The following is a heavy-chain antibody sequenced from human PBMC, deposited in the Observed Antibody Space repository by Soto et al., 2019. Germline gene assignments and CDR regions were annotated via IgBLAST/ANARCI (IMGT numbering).Heavy chain of an antibody. Sequence: SETLSLTCTVSGGSISSYYWSWIRQPPGKGLEWIGYIYYSGSTNYNPSLKSRVTISVDTSKNQFSLKQSSVTAADTAVYYCARHVGYSSSSSAFDIWGQGTMVTVSS. CDR1: GGSISSYY. CDR3: ARHVGYSSSSSAFDI. CDR2: IYYSGST. V-gene: IGHV4-59*01. J-gene: IGHJ3*02. D-gene: IGHD6-6*01.